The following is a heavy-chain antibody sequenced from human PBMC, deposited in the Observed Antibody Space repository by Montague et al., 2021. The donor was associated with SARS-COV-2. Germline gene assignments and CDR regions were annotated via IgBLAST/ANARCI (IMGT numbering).Heavy chain of an antibody. CDR2: IYWDDDK. Sequence: VKPTQTLTLTCTFSGFSLSTSGVGVGWIRQPPGKALEWLALIYWDDDKRYSPSLKSRLTITKDTSKNQVVLTMTNMDPVDTATYYCAHDRVTMIVVAKADAFDIWGQGTMVTVFS. V-gene: IGHV2-5*02. D-gene: IGHD3-22*01. CDR3: AHDRVTMIVVAKADAFDI. J-gene: IGHJ3*02. CDR1: GFSLSTSGVG.